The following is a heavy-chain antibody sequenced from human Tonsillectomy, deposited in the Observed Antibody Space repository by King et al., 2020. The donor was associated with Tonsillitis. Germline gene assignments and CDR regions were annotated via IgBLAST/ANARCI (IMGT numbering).Heavy chain of an antibody. Sequence: VQLQESGPGLVKPSETLSLTCTVSGNSISTYYWNWIRQPAGKGLEWIGRINTSGSVTYNPSLKSRVTMSLDTSKNQFSLKLTSVTAADTAVYYCAREDGWELLHGELDAFDIWGQGTMVTVSS. CDR1: GNSISTYY. CDR2: INTSGSV. J-gene: IGHJ3*02. CDR3: AREDGWELLHGELDAFDI. D-gene: IGHD1-26*01. V-gene: IGHV4-4*07.